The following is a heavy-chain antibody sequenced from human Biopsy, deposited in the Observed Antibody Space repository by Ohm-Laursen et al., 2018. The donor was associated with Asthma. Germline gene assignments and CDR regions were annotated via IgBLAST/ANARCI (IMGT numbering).Heavy chain of an antibody. V-gene: IGHV3-30-3*01. D-gene: IGHD6-19*01. J-gene: IGHJ4*02. CDR1: RFTYE. CDR2: ISYDGSSI. Sequence: SLRLSCAASRFTYEMHWVRQAPGKGLEWVAVISYDGSSIYYADSVKGRFTISRDNSKNTLSLQMNSLTAEDTAVYYCAKEGVAGTHIEDWGQGTLVTVSS. CDR3: AKEGVAGTHIED.